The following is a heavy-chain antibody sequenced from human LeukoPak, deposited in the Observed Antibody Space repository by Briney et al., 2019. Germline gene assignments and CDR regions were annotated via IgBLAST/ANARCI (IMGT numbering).Heavy chain of an antibody. Sequence: SETLSLTCTVSGGSISSSSYYWGWIRQPPGKGLEWIGSIYYSGSTYYNPSLKSRVTISVDTSKNQFSLKLSSVTAADTAVYYCATKQPSWIGSSITHDYWGQGTLVTVSS. J-gene: IGHJ4*02. D-gene: IGHD2-15*01. CDR1: GGSISSSSYY. V-gene: IGHV4-39*07. CDR3: ATKQPSWIGSSITHDY. CDR2: IYYSGST.